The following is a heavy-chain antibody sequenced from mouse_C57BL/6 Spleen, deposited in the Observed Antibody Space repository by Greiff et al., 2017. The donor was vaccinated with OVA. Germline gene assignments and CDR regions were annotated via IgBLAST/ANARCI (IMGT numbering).Heavy chain of an antibody. CDR1: GYTFTDYN. J-gene: IGHJ2*01. Sequence: VQLKESGPELVKPGASVKIPCKASGYTFTDYNMDWVKQSHGKSLEWIGDINPNNGGTIYNQKFKGKATLTVDKSSSTAYMELRSLTSEDTAVYYCAREEITTGGFDYWGQGTTLTVSS. V-gene: IGHV1-18*01. CDR3: AREEITTGGFDY. CDR2: INPNNGGT. D-gene: IGHD1-1*01.